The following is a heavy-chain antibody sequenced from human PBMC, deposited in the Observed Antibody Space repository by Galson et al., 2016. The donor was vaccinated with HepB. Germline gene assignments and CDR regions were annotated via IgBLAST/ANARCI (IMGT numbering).Heavy chain of an antibody. J-gene: IGHJ4*02. CDR2: ISGSGGSI. D-gene: IGHD5-12*01. CDR1: GFTFSSYA. V-gene: IGHV3-23*01. CDR3: ANRLSYEDYYFDY. Sequence: SLRLSCAASGFTFSSYAMSWVRQAPGKGLEWVSGISGSGGSIYYADSVKGRFTISRDNSKSTLYLQINSLRAEDTAVYYCANRLSYEDYYFDYWGQGTLVTVSS.